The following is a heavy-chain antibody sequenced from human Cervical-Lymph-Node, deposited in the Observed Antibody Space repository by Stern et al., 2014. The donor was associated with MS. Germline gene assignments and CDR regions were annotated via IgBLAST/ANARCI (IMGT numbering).Heavy chain of an antibody. CDR3: AVGSLGYFSL. V-gene: IGHV1-24*01. CDR2: FDPEDDET. J-gene: IGHJ2*01. CDR1: GNTLTEVS. D-gene: IGHD1-26*01. Sequence: VQLVESEAEVKKPGASVKVSCKVSGNTLTEVSMHWVRQAPGIGLEWMGGFDPEDDETVYAPKFQGRVTMTEDTSTDTGYMELSSLRSEDTAVYYCAVGSLGYFSLWGRGTLVIVSS.